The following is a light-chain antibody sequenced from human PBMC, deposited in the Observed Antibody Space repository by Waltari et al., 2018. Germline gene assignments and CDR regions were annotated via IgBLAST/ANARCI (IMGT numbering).Light chain of an antibody. CDR3: QQLNSYPLT. CDR1: QSISSY. CDR2: AAS. V-gene: IGKV1-39*01. J-gene: IGKJ4*01. Sequence: DIQMTQSPPSLSASVGDRVTITCRASQSISSYLNWYQQKPGKAPKLLIYAASTLQSGVPSRFSGSGSGTDFTLTISSLQPGDFATYYCQQLNSYPLTFGGGTKVEIK.